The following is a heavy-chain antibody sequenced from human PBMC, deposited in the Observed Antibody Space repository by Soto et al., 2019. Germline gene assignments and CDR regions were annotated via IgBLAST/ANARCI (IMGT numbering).Heavy chain of an antibody. V-gene: IGHV3-23*01. CDR2: ISVGGGIT. CDR3: AKDPNGDYIGAFDS. CDR1: GFAFSTYA. Sequence: EVQLLESGGGLVRPGGSLRLSCVGSGFAFSTYAMAWVRQAPGKWLEWVSAISVGGGITKYADSVKGRFTISRDNSKNTLYLQMNSLRAEDTARYYCAKDPNGDYIGAFDSWGQGTLVTVSS. D-gene: IGHD4-17*01. J-gene: IGHJ4*02.